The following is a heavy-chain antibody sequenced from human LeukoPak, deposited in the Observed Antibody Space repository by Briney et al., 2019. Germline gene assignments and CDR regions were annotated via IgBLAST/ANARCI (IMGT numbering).Heavy chain of an antibody. CDR3: ARTRGHYYYGSGSYRPHYMDV. Sequence: SETLSLTCTVSGYSISSGYYWGWIRQPPGKGLEWIGSIYHSGSTYYNPSLKSRVTISVDTSKNQFSLKLSSVTAADTAVYYCARTRGHYYYGSGSYRPHYMDVWGKGTTVTISS. CDR2: IYHSGST. CDR1: GYSISSGYY. V-gene: IGHV4-38-2*02. J-gene: IGHJ6*03. D-gene: IGHD3-10*01.